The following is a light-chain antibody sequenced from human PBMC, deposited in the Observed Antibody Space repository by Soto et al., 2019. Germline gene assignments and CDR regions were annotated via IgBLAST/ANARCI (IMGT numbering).Light chain of an antibody. V-gene: IGKV1-5*03. CDR1: QSISIW. Sequence: QMTQSPSTLSASVGDRVTITCRASQSISIWLAWYQQKPGKAPKLLIYKASNLESEVTSRFSGSVSGTKFTHTISSLQADKAATYSCKQYNSDSTCVQGTNVEIK. CDR2: KAS. J-gene: IGKJ1*01. CDR3: KQYNSDST.